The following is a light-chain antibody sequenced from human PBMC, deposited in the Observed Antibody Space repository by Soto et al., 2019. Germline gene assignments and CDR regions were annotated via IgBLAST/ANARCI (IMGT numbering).Light chain of an antibody. V-gene: IGLV2-8*01. CDR2: EVN. CDR1: SSDVGAYNF. Sequence: QSVLTQPPSASGSPGQSVTISCTGTSSDVGAYNFVSWFRQNPGKAPKLIIYEVNKRPSGVPDRFSGSKSGNTASLTVSGLQAEDEADYYCNSYAGSNNFVVFGGGTELTVL. J-gene: IGLJ2*01. CDR3: NSYAGSNNFVV.